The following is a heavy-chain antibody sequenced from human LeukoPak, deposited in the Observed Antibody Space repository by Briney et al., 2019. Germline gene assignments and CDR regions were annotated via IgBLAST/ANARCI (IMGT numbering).Heavy chain of an antibody. CDR3: ARAGGRTVLDAFDI. CDR1: GFPFSSYS. J-gene: IGHJ3*02. CDR2: IWNDGSKK. D-gene: IGHD4-17*01. V-gene: IGHV3-33*01. Sequence: GGSLRLSCAASGFPFSSYSMHWVRQAPGKGLEWLTIIWNDGSKKYYADSVKGRFTISRDNSKSTLFLQMDSLRVEDTAVYFCARAGGRTVLDAFDIWGQGTMVIVSS.